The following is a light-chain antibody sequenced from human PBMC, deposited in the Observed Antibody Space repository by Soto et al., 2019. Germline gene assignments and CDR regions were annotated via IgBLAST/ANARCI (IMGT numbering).Light chain of an antibody. CDR2: GAS. CDR3: QQYGRSPPT. J-gene: IGKJ1*01. CDR1: QSVSTSY. V-gene: IGKV3-20*01. Sequence: EIVLTQSPGTLSLSPGERDTLSCRASQSVSTSYLAWYQQRPGQAPRLLIYGASSSATGIPDRFSGSGSGTDFILTISRLEPEDFAVYHCQQYGRSPPTFGQGTKVDIK.